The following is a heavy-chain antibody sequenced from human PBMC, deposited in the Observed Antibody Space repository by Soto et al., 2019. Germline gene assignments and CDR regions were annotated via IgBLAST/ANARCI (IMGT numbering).Heavy chain of an antibody. D-gene: IGHD2-15*01. CDR1: GGSISSSSYY. CDR3: ARLRGRWSPYYMDV. V-gene: IGHV4-39*01. CDR2: IYYSGST. J-gene: IGHJ6*03. Sequence: SETLSLTCTVSGGSISSSSYYWGWIRQPPGKGLEWIGSIYYSGSTYYNPSLKSRVTISVDTSKNQFSLKLSSVTAADTAVYYCARLRGRWSPYYMDVWGKGTTVTVSS.